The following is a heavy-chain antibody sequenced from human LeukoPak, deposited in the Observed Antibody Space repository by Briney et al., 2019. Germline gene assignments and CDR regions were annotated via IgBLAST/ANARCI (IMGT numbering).Heavy chain of an antibody. V-gene: IGHV1-8*01. CDR1: GYTFTSYD. Sequence: ASVKVSCKTSGYTFTSYDINWVRQTTGQGLEWMGWMNPNSGNTGYEQKFQGRVTMTRNTSISTAYMELSSLRSEDTAAYYCARDFQGSGYWGQGTLVTVSS. CDR3: ARDFQGSGY. J-gene: IGHJ4*02. CDR2: MNPNSGNT.